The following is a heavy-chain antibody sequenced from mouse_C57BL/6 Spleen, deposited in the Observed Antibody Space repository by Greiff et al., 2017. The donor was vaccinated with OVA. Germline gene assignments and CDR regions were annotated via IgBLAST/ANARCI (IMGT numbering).Heavy chain of an antibody. D-gene: IGHD2-5*01. V-gene: IGHV1-80*01. J-gene: IGHJ2*01. CDR2: IYPGDGDT. CDR3: ARDSNYALDY. Sequence: VQLVESGAELVKPGASVKISCTASGYAISSYWMNWVKQRPGKGLVWIGQIYPGDGDTNYNGKFKGKATLTADKSSSTAYMQLSSMTSEDSAVDFCARDSNYALDYWGQGTTLTVSS. CDR1: GYAISSYW.